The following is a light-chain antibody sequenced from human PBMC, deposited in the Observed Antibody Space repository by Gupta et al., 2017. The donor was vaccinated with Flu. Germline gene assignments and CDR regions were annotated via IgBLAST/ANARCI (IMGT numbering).Light chain of an antibody. J-gene: IGKJ4*02. CDR2: KAS. Sequence: LQMTTSPSTLSASVGDRVTITCRASQNINKWLAWYQQKPGKVPKLLIYKASTLQSGVPSRFSGSGSGTEFTLTISSLQPDDFATYYCQQYNSYPLAFGRGTKVESK. CDR3: QQYNSYPLA. CDR1: QNINKW. V-gene: IGKV1-5*03.